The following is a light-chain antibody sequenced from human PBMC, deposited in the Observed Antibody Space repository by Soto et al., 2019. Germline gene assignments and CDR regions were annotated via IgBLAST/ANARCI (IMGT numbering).Light chain of an antibody. CDR2: DNN. Sequence: QSVLTQPPSVSAAPGQKVTISCSGSSSNIGNNYVSWYQQLPGTAPKLLIYDNNKRPSGIPDRFSGSKSGTSATLGITGLQTGEEADYYCGTWDSSLSAGVVFGTGTKLTVL. CDR3: GTWDSSLSAGVV. CDR1: SSNIGNNY. V-gene: IGLV1-51*01. J-gene: IGLJ1*01.